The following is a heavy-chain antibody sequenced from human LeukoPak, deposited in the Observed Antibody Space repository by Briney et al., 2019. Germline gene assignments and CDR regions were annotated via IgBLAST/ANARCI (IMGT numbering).Heavy chain of an antibody. J-gene: IGHJ4*02. V-gene: IGHV3-7*01. CDR1: GFTFSTSW. CDR2: IKQDGSEK. CDR3: AREMRFTTTHFDY. D-gene: IGHD3-3*01. Sequence: GGSLRLSCGASGFTFSTSWMSWVRQAPGKGLEWVATIKQDGSEKYYVDSVKGRFTISRDNAKKSLYLQMDSLRAEDTAVYYCAREMRFTTTHFDYWGQGTLVTVSS.